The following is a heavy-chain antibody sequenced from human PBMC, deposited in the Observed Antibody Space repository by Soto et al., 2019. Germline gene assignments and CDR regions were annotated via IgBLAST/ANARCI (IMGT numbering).Heavy chain of an antibody. CDR1: GGSISDFY. D-gene: IGHD6-6*01. J-gene: IGHJ4*02. CDR3: ARVGGLAARTFDY. V-gene: IGHV4-59*01. CDR2: IYYSGST. Sequence: SATLSLTCPVSGGSISDFYWSWIRQPPGKGLEWIGYIYYSGSTNYNPSLKSRVTISVDTSKNQFSLNLRSMSPADTAVYYCARVGGLAARTFDYWGPGTLVTVSS.